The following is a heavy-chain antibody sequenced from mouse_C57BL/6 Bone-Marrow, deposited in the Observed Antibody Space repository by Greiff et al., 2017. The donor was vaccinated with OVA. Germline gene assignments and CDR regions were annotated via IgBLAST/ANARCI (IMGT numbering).Heavy chain of an antibody. CDR3: ARLHYYGSSYRSYWYFDV. D-gene: IGHD1-1*01. CDR1: GYTFTDYY. J-gene: IGHJ1*03. CDR2: IFPGSGST. V-gene: IGHV1-75*01. Sequence: QVQLQQSGPELVKPGASVKISCKASGYTFTDYYINWVKQRPGQGLEWIGWIFPGSGSTYYNEKFKGKATLTVDKSSSTAYMLLSSLTSEDSAVYFCARLHYYGSSYRSYWYFDVWGTGTTVTVSS.